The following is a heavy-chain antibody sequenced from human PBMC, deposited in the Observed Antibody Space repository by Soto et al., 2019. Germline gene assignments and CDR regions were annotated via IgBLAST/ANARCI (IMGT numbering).Heavy chain of an antibody. V-gene: IGHV3-30*18. CDR1: GFTFSDYA. CDR2: VSHDGRNR. CDR3: AKGTRQWLVTYDFNY. D-gene: IGHD6-19*01. J-gene: IGHJ4*02. Sequence: VQLVESGGGVVQPGRSLRLSCAASGFTFSDYAMHWVRQAPGKGLEWVAVVSHDGRNRNYADSVKGRLTISRDSSKNTVSLEMTSLRPEDTAVYYCAKGTRQWLVTYDFNYWGQGALVTVSS.